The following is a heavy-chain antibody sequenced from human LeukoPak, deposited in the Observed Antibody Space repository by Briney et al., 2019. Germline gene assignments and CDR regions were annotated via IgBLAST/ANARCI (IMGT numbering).Heavy chain of an antibody. CDR2: TSAYNGNT. CDR1: GYTFTSYG. J-gene: IGHJ4*02. Sequence: GASVKVSCKASGYTFTSYGISWVRQAPGQGLEWMGWTSAYNGNTNYAQKLQGRVTVTTDTSTSTTYMELRSLRSDDTAVYYCARDDRDYGDFPIYYWGQGTLVTVSS. CDR3: ARDDRDYGDFPIYY. V-gene: IGHV1-18*01. D-gene: IGHD4-17*01.